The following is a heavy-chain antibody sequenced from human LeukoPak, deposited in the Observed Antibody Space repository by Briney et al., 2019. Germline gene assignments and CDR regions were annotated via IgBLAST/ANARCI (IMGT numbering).Heavy chain of an antibody. CDR3: ARPRGCGSARCNNFDY. Sequence: GGSLRLSCVVSGFDFSGFSMSWVRQAPGKGLEWVAIMDEYGSDIFYVESVKGRFIISRANARNSLYLQMNNLRAEDTAVYYCARPRGCGSARCNNFDYWGQGTLITVSS. CDR2: MDEYGSDI. J-gene: IGHJ4*02. V-gene: IGHV3-7*01. D-gene: IGHD2-2*01. CDR1: GFDFSGFS.